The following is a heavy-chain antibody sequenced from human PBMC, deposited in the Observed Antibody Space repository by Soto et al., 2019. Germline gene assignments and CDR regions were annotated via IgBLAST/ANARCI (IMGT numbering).Heavy chain of an antibody. CDR1: GGSINSFY. CDR2: MYVTGST. J-gene: IGHJ4*02. CDR3: ARDHHYYGSGDSNPFDS. Sequence: SEPLCLPCTVSGGSINSFYWSWVRQPAGKGLEWIGRMYVTGSTNYNPSLKKRVSMSLDTSKNQFSLKLSSLTAADTAVYYCARDHHYYGSGDSNPFDSWGQGTLVTVSS. V-gene: IGHV4-4*07. D-gene: IGHD3-10*01.